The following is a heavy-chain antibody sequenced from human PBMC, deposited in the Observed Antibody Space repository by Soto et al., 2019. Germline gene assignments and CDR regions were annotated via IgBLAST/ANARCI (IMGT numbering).Heavy chain of an antibody. CDR3: ARDGSGSYPFYYGLDV. J-gene: IGHJ6*02. CDR2: INPNSGGT. D-gene: IGHD3-10*01. V-gene: IGHV1-2*04. Sequence: ASVKVSCKASGYTFTGHYMHWVRQAPGHGLEWMGWINPNSGGTNYAQKFQGWVTMTRDTSISTAYMELSRLQSNDTAVYYCARDGSGSYPFYYGLDVWGQGTTVTVSS. CDR1: GYTFTGHY.